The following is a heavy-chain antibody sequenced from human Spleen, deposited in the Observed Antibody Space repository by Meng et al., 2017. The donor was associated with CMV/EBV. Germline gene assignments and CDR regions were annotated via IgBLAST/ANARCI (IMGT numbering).Heavy chain of an antibody. Sequence: KVSCKASGYTFTGCYMHWVRPAPGQGLEWMGWINPNSGGTNYAQKFQGRVTMTRDTSISTAYMELSRLRSDDTAVYYCARGRQNWFDPWGQGTLVTVSS. J-gene: IGHJ5*02. CDR2: INPNSGGT. CDR3: ARGRQNWFDP. V-gene: IGHV1-2*02. CDR1: GYTFTGCY.